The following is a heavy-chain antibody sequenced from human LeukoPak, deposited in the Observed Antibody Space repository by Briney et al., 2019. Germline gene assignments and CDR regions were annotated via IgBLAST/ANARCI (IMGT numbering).Heavy chain of an antibody. CDR1: AFTFSSYA. CDR3: AKSGGAYYSDTSAYSSFDY. CDR2: ISYVGGTT. D-gene: IGHD3-22*01. V-gene: IGHV3-23*01. J-gene: IGHJ4*02. Sequence: PGGSLRLSCAASAFTFSSYAMGWVRQAPGKGLEWVSAISYVGGTTYYADSVKGRFTISRDNSKNTLYLQMNSLSAEDTAVYYCAKSGGAYYSDTSAYSSFDYWGQGTLVTVSS.